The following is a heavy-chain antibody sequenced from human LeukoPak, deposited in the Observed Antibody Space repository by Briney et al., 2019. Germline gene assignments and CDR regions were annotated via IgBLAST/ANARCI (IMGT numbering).Heavy chain of an antibody. J-gene: IGHJ4*02. CDR1: GGSISSGDYY. Sequence: SQTLSLTCTVSGGSISSGDYYWSWIRQPPGKGLEWIGSIYYSGSTYYNPSLKSRVTISVDTSKNQFSLKLGSVTAADTAVYYCARATFGGVIVKSVFDYWGQGTLVTVSS. D-gene: IGHD3-16*02. CDR2: IYYSGST. CDR3: ARATFGGVIVKSVFDY. V-gene: IGHV4-39*01.